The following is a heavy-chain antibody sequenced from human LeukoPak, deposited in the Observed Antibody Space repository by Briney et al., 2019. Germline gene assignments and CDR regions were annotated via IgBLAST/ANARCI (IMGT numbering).Heavy chain of an antibody. Sequence: PSETLSLTCTVSGGSISSYYWSWIRQPPGKGLEWIGYIYYSGRTNYNPSLKSRVTISVDTSKNQFSLKLSSVTAADTAVYYCARGIAAAGIAWFDPWGQGTLVTVSS. CDR3: ARGIAAAGIAWFDP. V-gene: IGHV4-59*01. D-gene: IGHD6-13*01. CDR1: GGSISSYY. CDR2: IYYSGRT. J-gene: IGHJ5*02.